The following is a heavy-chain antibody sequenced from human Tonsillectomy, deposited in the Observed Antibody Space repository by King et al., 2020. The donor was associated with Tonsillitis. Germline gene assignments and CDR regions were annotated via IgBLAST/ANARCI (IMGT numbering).Heavy chain of an antibody. CDR2: VHYSGSS. J-gene: IGHJ4*02. V-gene: IGHV4-61*01. CDR1: GVSVSSSIYS. Sequence: QLQESGPGLVKPSETLSLTCTVSGVSVSSSIYSWSWIRQPPGRGLEWIGSVHYSGSSNYDPSLKSRVTISLDTSKNQFSLKLNSVTAADTALYFCARVRGYSYGLFDCWGRGILVTVSS. CDR3: ARVRGYSYGLFDC. D-gene: IGHD5-18*01.